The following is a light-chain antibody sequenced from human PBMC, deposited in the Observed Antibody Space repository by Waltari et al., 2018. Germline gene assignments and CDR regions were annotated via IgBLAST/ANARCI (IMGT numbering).Light chain of an antibody. J-gene: IGLJ3*02. Sequence: QIVVTQEPSVTVSPGGIVTLTCASSTGTVSNDFYPNWFQQKPGQAPRSLIHSSTGKHSWPPARFSGSLLGGKAHLTLSGVQPEDEADYYCLLYYGGTWVFGGGTKLTVL. CDR2: SST. CDR3: LLYYGGTWV. V-gene: IGLV7-43*01. CDR1: TGTVSNDFY.